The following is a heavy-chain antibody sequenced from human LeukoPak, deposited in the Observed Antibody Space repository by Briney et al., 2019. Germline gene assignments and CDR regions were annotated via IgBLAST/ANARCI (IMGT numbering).Heavy chain of an antibody. D-gene: IGHD3-10*01. J-gene: IGHJ4*02. CDR2: ISSSSSYI. V-gene: IGHV3-21*01. CDR1: GFTFSSYS. Sequence: PGGSLRLSCAASGFTFSSYSMNWVRQAPGKGLEWVSSISSSSSYIYYADSVKGRFTISRDNAKNSLYLQMNSLRAEDTAVYYCAKDRPNYYGSGSHFDYWGQGTLVTVSS. CDR3: AKDRPNYYGSGSHFDY.